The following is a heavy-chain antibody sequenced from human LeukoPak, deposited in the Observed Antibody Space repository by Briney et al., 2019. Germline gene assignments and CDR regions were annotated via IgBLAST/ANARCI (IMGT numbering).Heavy chain of an antibody. V-gene: IGHV3-74*01. Sequence: GGSLRLSCAASGFTFSSYWMHRVRQAPGKGLVWVSRINGDGRSTTYADSVKGRFTISRDNAENTLYLQMNSLRADDTAVYYCARDFMYNTNCVGCWGQGTLVTVSS. D-gene: IGHD2-2*01. CDR2: INGDGRST. CDR3: ARDFMYNTNCVGC. CDR1: GFTFSSYW. J-gene: IGHJ4*02.